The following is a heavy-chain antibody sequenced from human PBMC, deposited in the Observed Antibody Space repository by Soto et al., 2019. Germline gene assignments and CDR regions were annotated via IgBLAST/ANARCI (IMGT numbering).Heavy chain of an antibody. Sequence: PSETLSLTCTVSGGSISSYYWSWIRQPPGKGLEWIGYIYYSGSTNYNPSLKSRVTISVDTSKNQFSLKLSSVTAADTAVYYCARAEGGEYSGPSYYFDYWGQGTLVTVSS. CDR1: GGSISSYY. J-gene: IGHJ4*02. CDR3: ARAEGGEYSGPSYYFDY. V-gene: IGHV4-59*01. CDR2: IYYSGST. D-gene: IGHD5-12*01.